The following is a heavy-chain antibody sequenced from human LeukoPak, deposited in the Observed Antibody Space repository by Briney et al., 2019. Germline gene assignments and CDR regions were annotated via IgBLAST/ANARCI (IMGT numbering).Heavy chain of an antibody. CDR3: ARVIPDYYYGMDV. Sequence: GESLKISCKGSGYSFTSYWIGWVRQMPGKGLEWMGIIYPGDSDTRYSPSFQGQVTISADKSISTAYLQWSSLKASDTAMYYCARVIPDYYYGMDVWGQGTTVTVSS. CDR2: IYPGDSDT. V-gene: IGHV5-51*01. J-gene: IGHJ6*02. CDR1: GYSFTSYW. D-gene: IGHD3-16*02.